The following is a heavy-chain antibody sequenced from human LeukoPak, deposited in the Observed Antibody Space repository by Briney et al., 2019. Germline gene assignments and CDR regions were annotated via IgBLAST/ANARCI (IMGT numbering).Heavy chain of an antibody. CDR3: SRGSVSYYVDY. CDR2: INAGNGNT. D-gene: IGHD3-10*01. CDR1: GYPFTTYT. V-gene: IGHV1-3*01. J-gene: IGHJ4*02. Sequence: ASVKVSCNASGYPFTTYTLHWVRQAPGQSLEWMGWINAGNGNTKHSHNYQGRVTITRDTSARTAYMELSSLRSEDTAVYYCSRGSVSYYVDYWGQGTLVTVSS.